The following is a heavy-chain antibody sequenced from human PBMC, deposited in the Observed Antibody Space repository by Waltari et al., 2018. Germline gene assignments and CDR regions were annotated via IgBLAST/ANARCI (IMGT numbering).Heavy chain of an antibody. Sequence: QVQLVESGGGVVQPGRSLRLSCAASGFTFSSYAMRLVRPARGKGLDWVAVISYDGSNKYYADSVKGRFTISRDNSKNTLYLQMNSLRAEDTAVYYCARDYYDSSGYYRFWMYYYYGMDVWGQGTTVTVSS. D-gene: IGHD3-22*01. J-gene: IGHJ6*02. CDR3: ARDYYDSSGYYRFWMYYYYGMDV. CDR1: GFTFSSYA. CDR2: ISYDGSNK. V-gene: IGHV3-30-3*01.